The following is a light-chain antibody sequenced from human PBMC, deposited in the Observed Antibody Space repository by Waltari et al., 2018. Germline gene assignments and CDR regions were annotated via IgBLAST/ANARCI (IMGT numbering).Light chain of an antibody. CDR1: QSVSSH. J-gene: IGKJ1*01. CDR3: QQRSNWHS. CDR2: EAS. Sequence: IVLTQSPATLSLSPGDTATLSCRASQSVSSHLAWYQQKPGQAPRLLIYEASKRATGIPARFSGSGSGTDFTLTITSLEPEDFAVFFCQQRSNWHSFGPGTKVEIK. V-gene: IGKV3-11*01.